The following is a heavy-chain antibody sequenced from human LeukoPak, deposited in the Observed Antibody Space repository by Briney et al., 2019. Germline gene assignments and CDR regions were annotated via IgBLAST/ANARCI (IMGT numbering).Heavy chain of an antibody. V-gene: IGHV3-74*03. J-gene: IGHJ5*02. CDR2: ISPDGSTT. CDR1: GFTFSSHW. Sequence: GGSLRLSCAASGFTFSSHWMHWVRQAPGKGLVWVSRISPDGSTTKNADSVKGRFTISRDNARSTLFLQLNSLRAEDTAVYYCAREINKWIDPWGQGTLVTVSS. CDR3: AREINKWIDP.